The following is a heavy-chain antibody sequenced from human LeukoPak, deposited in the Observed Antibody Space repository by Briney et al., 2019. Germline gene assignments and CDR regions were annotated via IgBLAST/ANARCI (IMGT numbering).Heavy chain of an antibody. V-gene: IGHV3-21*01. CDR2: ISSSSSYI. Sequence: PGGSLRLSCAASGFTFSSYSMNWVRQAPGKGLEWVSSISSSSSYIYYADSVKGRFTISRDNAKNSLYLQMNSLRAEDTAVYYCARDHLHENYFDYWGQGTLVTVSS. J-gene: IGHJ4*02. CDR3: ARDHLHENYFDY. CDR1: GFTFSSYS.